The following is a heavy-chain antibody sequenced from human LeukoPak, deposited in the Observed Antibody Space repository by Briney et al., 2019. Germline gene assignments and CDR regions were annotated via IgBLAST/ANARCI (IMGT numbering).Heavy chain of an antibody. Sequence: SETLSLTCTVSGYSISSSYYWGWIRQPPGKGLEWIGSIYYSGSTYYNPSLKSRVTISVDTSKNQFSLKLSSVTAADTAVYYCARLRAGWEKIGEYWGQGTLVTVSS. D-gene: IGHD3-10*01. V-gene: IGHV4-38-2*02. CDR3: ARLRAGWEKIGEY. CDR1: GYSISSSYY. CDR2: IYYSGST. J-gene: IGHJ4*02.